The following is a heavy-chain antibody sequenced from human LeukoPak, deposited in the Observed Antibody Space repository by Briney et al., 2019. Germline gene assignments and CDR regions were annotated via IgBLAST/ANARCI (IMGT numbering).Heavy chain of an antibody. Sequence: SVKVSCKASGGTFISYAISWVRQAPGQGREWMGGIIPIFGIANYAQKFQGRVTITADKSTSTAYMELSSLRSEDTAVYYCAGSSYGDYGFTTSSFDYWGQGTLVTVSS. J-gene: IGHJ4*02. D-gene: IGHD4-17*01. CDR2: IIPIFGIA. CDR3: AGSSYGDYGFTTSSFDY. CDR1: GGTFISYA. V-gene: IGHV1-69*17.